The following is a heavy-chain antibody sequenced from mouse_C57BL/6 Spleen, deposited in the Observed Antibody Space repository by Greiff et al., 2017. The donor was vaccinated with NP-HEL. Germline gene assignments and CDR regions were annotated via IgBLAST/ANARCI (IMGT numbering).Heavy chain of an antibody. J-gene: IGHJ2*01. Sequence: EVQRVESGGDLVKPGGSLKLSCAASGFTFSSYGMSWVRQTPDKRLEWVATISSGGSYTYYPDSVKGRFTISRDNAKNTLYLQMSSLKSEDTAMYYCARHGYGSSLFDYWGQGTTLTVSS. CDR2: ISSGGSYT. CDR3: ARHGYGSSLFDY. CDR1: GFTFSSYG. D-gene: IGHD1-1*01. V-gene: IGHV5-6*01.